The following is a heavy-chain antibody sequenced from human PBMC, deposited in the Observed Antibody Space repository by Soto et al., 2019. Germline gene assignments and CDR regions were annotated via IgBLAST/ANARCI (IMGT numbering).Heavy chain of an antibody. CDR3: AHSRPYVGVGATPCRTNFDY. J-gene: IGHJ4*02. D-gene: IGHD1-26*01. Sequence: QITLKESGPTLVKPTQTLTLTCTFSGFSLSTSGVGVGWIRQPPGKALEWLALIYWDDDKRYSPSLKSRLTITTDPSKNPVVLTMTNMDPVDTATYYCAHSRPYVGVGATPCRTNFDYWGQGTLVTVSS. CDR1: GFSLSTSGVG. CDR2: IYWDDDK. V-gene: IGHV2-5*02.